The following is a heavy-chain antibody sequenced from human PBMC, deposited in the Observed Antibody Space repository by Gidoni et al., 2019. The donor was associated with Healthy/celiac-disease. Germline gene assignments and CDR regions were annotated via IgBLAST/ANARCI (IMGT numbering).Heavy chain of an antibody. CDR1: GFPFRSYG. V-gene: IGHV3-30*18. CDR3: AKDHYYDSSGLVDY. J-gene: IGHJ4*02. CDR2: ISYDGSNK. Sequence: QVQLVASGGGVVQPGRSLRLSCAASGFPFRSYGMHWVRQAPAKGLEWVAVISYDGSNKYYADSVKGRFTISRDNSKNTLYLQMNRLRAEDTAVYYCAKDHYYDSSGLVDYWGQGTLVTVSS. D-gene: IGHD3-22*01.